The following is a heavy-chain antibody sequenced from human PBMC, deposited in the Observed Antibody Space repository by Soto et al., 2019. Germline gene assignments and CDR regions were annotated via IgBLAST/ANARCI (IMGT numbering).Heavy chain of an antibody. D-gene: IGHD3-10*01. V-gene: IGHV1-58*01. CDR1: GFTFTSSA. J-gene: IGHJ3*02. CDR2: IVVGSGNT. CDR3: AADPVYGSGSLISGFDI. Sequence: ASVKVSCKASGFTFTSSAVQWVRQARGQRLEWIGWIVVGSGNTNYAQKFQERVAITRDMSTSTAYMELSSLRSEDTAVYYCAADPVYGSGSLISGFDIWGQGTMVTVSS.